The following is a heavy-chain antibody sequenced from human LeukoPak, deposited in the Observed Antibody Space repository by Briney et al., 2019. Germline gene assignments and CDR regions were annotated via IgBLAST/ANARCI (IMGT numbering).Heavy chain of an antibody. CDR1: GGSISSYY. V-gene: IGHV4-59*01. J-gene: IGHJ4*02. CDR3: ARVDRYSFDY. D-gene: IGHD3-16*02. CDR2: IYYGGST. Sequence: SETLSLTCTVSGGSISSYYWSWLRQPPGKGLEWIGYIYYGGSTNYNPSLKRRVIISVDTSKNQFSLKLSCVTAADTAVYYCARVDRYSFDYWGQGTLVTVSS.